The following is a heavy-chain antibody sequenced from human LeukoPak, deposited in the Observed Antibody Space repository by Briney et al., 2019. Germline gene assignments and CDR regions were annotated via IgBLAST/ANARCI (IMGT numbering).Heavy chain of an antibody. CDR1: GFAFSGYS. J-gene: IGHJ5*01. Sequence: GGSLRLSCAASGFAFSGYSMIWVRQAPGQGLEWVSFISSSSSYIYYADSVKGRFTISRDNAKNSLYLQMNSMRAEDTAVYFCARTYCGSSTCYQHTFDFWGQGTLVTVSS. CDR3: ARTYCGSSTCYQHTFDF. D-gene: IGHD2-21*01. V-gene: IGHV3-21*01. CDR2: ISSSSSYI.